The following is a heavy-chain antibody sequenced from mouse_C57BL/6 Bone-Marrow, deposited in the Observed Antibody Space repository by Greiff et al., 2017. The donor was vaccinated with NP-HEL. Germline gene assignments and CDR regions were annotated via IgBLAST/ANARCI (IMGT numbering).Heavy chain of an antibody. CDR1: GYTFTSYG. D-gene: IGHD1-1*01. J-gene: IGHJ3*01. CDR3: ARVLNYYGSSCAWFAY. Sequence: VQLQQSGAELARPGASVKLSCKASGYTFTSYGISWVKQRTGQGLEWIGEIYPRSGNTYYNEKFKGKATLTADKSSSTAYMELRSLTSEDSAVYFCARVLNYYGSSCAWFAYWGQGTLVTVSA. CDR2: IYPRSGNT. V-gene: IGHV1-81*01.